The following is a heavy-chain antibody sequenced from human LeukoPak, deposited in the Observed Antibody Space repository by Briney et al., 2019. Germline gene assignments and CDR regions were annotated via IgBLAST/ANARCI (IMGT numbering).Heavy chain of an antibody. CDR2: INPNSGGT. CDR1: GYTFTGYY. Sequence: AASVKVSCKASGYTFTGYYMHWVRQAPGQGLEWMGWINPNSGGTNYAQKFQGWVTMTRDTSISTAYMELSRLGSDDTAVYYCAREPIRVGYYYYYGMDVWGQGTTVTVSS. CDR3: AREPIRVGYYYYYGMDV. J-gene: IGHJ6*02. D-gene: IGHD1-26*01. V-gene: IGHV1-2*04.